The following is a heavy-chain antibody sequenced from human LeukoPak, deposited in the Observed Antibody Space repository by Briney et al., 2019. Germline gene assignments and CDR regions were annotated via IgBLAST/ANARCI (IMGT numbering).Heavy chain of an antibody. CDR3: YSLYYYGSGTKYCFDY. D-gene: IGHD3-10*01. CDR1: GHRFTSYL. Sequence: GESLKISCKGSGHRFTSYLIGWVRQMPGKGLEWMGIIYPGDSDTRYSPSFQGQVTISADKSISTAYLQWSSLKASDTAMYYCYSLYYYGSGTKYCFDYWGQGTLVTVSS. J-gene: IGHJ4*02. V-gene: IGHV5-51*01. CDR2: IYPGDSDT.